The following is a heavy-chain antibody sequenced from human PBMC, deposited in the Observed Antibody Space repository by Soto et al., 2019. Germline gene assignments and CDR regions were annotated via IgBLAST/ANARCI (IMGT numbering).Heavy chain of an antibody. Sequence: GGSLRLSCAVSGFTVSSHYMSWVRQGPGKGLEWVSTIYKGGGTFYAESVKGRFTISRDTSQNTVFLQMNRLRAEDTAVYHCASTRDSGTSYYFDSWGQGTLVTVSS. CDR3: ASTRDSGTSYYFDS. CDR2: IYKGGGT. V-gene: IGHV3-53*01. J-gene: IGHJ4*02. D-gene: IGHD1-26*01. CDR1: GFTVSSHY.